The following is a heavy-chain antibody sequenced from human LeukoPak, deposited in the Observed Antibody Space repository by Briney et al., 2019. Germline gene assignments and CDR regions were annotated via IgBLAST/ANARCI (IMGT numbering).Heavy chain of an antibody. CDR1: GFTFSSYE. D-gene: IGHD3-10*01. Sequence: GGSLRLSCAASGFTFSSYEINWVRQAPGKGLEWVSYISSGGTIIYYADSVKGRFTISRDNAKNSLYLQMNSLRAEDTAVYYCAREEPGGYYYYYGMDVWGQGTTVTVSS. CDR3: AREEPGGYYYYYGMDV. J-gene: IGHJ6*02. V-gene: IGHV3-48*03. CDR2: ISSGGTII.